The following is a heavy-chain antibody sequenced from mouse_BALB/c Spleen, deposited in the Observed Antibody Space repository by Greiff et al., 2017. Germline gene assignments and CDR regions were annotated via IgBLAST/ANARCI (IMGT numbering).Heavy chain of an antibody. D-gene: IGHD1-1*01. CDR3: ARHNYGSSGYWYFDV. CDR1: GYTFTDYA. CDR2: ISTYYGDA. Sequence: QVQLQQSGAELVRPGVSVKISCKGSGYTFTDYAMHWVKQSHAKSLEWIGVISTYYGDASYNQKFKGKATMTVDKSSSTAYMELRSLTSEDTAVYYCARHNYGSSGYWYFDVWGAGTTVTVSS. V-gene: IGHV1S137*01. J-gene: IGHJ1*01.